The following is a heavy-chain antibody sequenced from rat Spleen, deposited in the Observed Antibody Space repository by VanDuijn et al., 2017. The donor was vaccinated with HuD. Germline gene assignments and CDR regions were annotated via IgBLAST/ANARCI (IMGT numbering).Heavy chain of an antibody. CDR3: ATGVQLYHFDY. D-gene: IGHD1-5*01. Sequence: EVQLVESDGGLVQPGRSLKLSCAASGFTFSDYAMAWVRQAPKKGLEWVATIIYDGGSTYYRDSVKGRFTISRDNAKSTLYLQMDSLRSEDTATYYCATGVQLYHFDYWGQGVMVTVSS. CDR2: IIYDGGST. CDR1: GFTFSDYA. V-gene: IGHV5S10*01. J-gene: IGHJ2*01.